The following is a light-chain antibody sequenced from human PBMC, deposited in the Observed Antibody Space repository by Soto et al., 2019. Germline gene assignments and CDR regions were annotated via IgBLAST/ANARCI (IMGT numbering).Light chain of an antibody. Sequence: QSALTQPPSVSGAPGQRVTISRTGSSSNIGAGYDVHWYQQLPGTAPKLLIYGNSNRPSGVPDRFSGSKSGTSPSLAITGLQPEDEADYYCQSYDSSLSGVFGTGTQLTVL. CDR2: GNS. J-gene: IGLJ1*01. CDR1: SSNIGAGYD. CDR3: QSYDSSLSGV. V-gene: IGLV1-40*01.